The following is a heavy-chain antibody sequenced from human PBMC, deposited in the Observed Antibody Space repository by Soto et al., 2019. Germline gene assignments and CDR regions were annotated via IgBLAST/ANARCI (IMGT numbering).Heavy chain of an antibody. Sequence: VGSLRLSCACSVCTFSWYTMNCVRQAPGKGLEWVSSISSSSTYIYYADSVKGRFAISRDNAKNSLYLQMNSLRAEDTAVYYCATLIFDSLEAWGQGTLVSVSS. CDR1: VCTFSWYT. J-gene: IGHJ4*02. CDR3: ATLIFDSLEA. D-gene: IGHD3-22*01. CDR2: ISSSSTYI. V-gene: IGHV3-21*01.